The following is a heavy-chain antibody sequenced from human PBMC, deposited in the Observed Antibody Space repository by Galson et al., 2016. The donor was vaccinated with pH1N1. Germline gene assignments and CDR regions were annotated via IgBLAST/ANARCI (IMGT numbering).Heavy chain of an antibody. J-gene: IGHJ4*02. Sequence: SVKVSCKASGYTPTSYDINWVRQAPGQGLEWMGWINPDSGATHFAQKFQGWVTMTRDKSIRTAYMELSRLKTDDTAGYYYARVDSGNSGFDFWGQGSLVAVSS. CDR1: GYTPTSYD. D-gene: IGHD5-12*01. CDR2: INPDSGAT. V-gene: IGHV1-2*04. CDR3: ARVDSGNSGFDF.